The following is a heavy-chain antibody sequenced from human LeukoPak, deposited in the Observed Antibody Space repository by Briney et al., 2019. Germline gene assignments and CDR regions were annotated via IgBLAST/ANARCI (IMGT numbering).Heavy chain of an antibody. D-gene: IGHD3-10*01. CDR2: ISGSGGST. CDR3: AKVAPPKGPSRYGSGIRAFDY. V-gene: IGHV3-23*01. CDR1: GFSFSPYA. Sequence: PGGSLRLSCAASGFSFSPYAMSWVRQAPGKGLEWVSAISGSGGSTYYADSVKGRFTISRDNSKNTLYLQMNSLRAEDTAVYYCAKVAPPKGPSRYGSGIRAFDYWGQGTLVTVSS. J-gene: IGHJ4*02.